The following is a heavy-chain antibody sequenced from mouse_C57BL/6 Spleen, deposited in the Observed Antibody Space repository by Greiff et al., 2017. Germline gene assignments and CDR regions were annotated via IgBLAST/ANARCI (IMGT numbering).Heavy chain of an antibody. J-gene: IGHJ4*01. CDR3: ARHETTVVDYYSMDY. CDR2: ISSGGSYT. Sequence: EVKLMESGGDLVKPGGSLKLSCAASGFTFSSYGMSWVRQTPDKRLEWVATISSGGSYTSYPDSVKGRFTISRDNAKYTLYLQMSSLKSEDTAMYYCARHETTVVDYYSMDYWGQGPSVTVSS. CDR1: GFTFSSYG. V-gene: IGHV5-6*01. D-gene: IGHD1-1*01.